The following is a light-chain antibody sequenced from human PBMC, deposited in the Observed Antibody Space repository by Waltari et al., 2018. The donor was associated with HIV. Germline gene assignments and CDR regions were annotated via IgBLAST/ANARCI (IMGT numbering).Light chain of an antibody. J-gene: IGLJ2*01. CDR3: AAWDDSLNGVV. Sequence: QSVLTQPPSASGTPGQRVTISCSGSNSNIGSNTVNWYQQLPGTAPKLLIYNNKPRPSGVPDRISGSKSGTSASLAIIGLQSEDEADYYCAAWDDSLNGVVFGGGTKLTVL. CDR2: NNK. V-gene: IGLV1-44*01. CDR1: NSNIGSNT.